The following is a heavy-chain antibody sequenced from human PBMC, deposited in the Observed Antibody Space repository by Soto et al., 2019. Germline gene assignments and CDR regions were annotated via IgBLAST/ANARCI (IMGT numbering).Heavy chain of an antibody. CDR2: VNPIVSMS. CDR3: ARSYGSGYRAFDY. Sequence: QVQLVQSGAEVKRPGSSVKVSCKASGDTFNFYSINWVRQAPGLGLEWMGRVNPIVSMSNYAQKFQGRVTMTADKSTSTADRELSSLRSEDTAIYYWARSYGSGYRAFDYWGQGALVTVSS. D-gene: IGHD3-10*01. CDR1: GDTFNFYS. V-gene: IGHV1-69*02. J-gene: IGHJ4*02.